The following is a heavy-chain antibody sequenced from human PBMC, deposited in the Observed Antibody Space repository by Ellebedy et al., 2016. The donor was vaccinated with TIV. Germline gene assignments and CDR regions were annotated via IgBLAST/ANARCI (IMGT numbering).Heavy chain of an antibody. V-gene: IGHV3-23*01. CDR2: ISGTGVST. J-gene: IGHJ6*02. CDR3: AKGYKKWPYYGMDV. D-gene: IGHD1-14*01. CDR1: GFSMDDYG. Sequence: GESLKISCAASGFSMDDYGMSWVRQGPGKGLEWVSAISGTGVSTYYADSVKGRLTISRDNSKNTVYLQMNSLRAEDTAIYYCAKGYKKWPYYGMDVWGQGTTVTVSS.